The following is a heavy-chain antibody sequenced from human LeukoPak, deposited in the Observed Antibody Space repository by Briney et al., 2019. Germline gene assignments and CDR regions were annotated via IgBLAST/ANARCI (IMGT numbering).Heavy chain of an antibody. CDR3: ARVLQNYYHMDV. D-gene: IGHD3-3*01. CDR2: IYDSGSA. V-gene: IGHV4-59*11. CDR1: GVSINSHY. Sequence: SETLSLTCTVSGVSINSHYWSWIRQPPGKGLEWIGFIYDSGSANYKSSLKSRVTMAVDASKNQFSLKLNSVSAADTAVYYCARVLQNYYHMDVWGKGTTVTVSS. J-gene: IGHJ6*03.